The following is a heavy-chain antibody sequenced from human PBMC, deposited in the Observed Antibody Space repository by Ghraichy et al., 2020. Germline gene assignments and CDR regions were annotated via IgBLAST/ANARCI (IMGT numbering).Heavy chain of an antibody. J-gene: IGHJ4*02. CDR2: IAVSDDFT. D-gene: IGHD5-12*01. Sequence: GGSLRLSCVSSGFTFSSYEFNWVRQAPGKGLEWVTLIAVSDDFTYYADSVKGRFTISRDNSKKMLFLQMNSLRAEDTAVYFCAKARCSGYGCDYFDYWGQGTLVSVSS. V-gene: IGHV3-23*01. CDR3: AKARCSGYGCDYFDY. CDR1: GFTFSSYE.